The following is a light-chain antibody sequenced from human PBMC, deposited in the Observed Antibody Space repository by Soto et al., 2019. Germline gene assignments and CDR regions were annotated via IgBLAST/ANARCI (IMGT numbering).Light chain of an antibody. CDR1: SSDVGSYNL. CDR3: CSYAGSSTFYV. CDR2: EGS. V-gene: IGLV2-23*01. Sequence: QSALTQPASVSGSPGQSITISCTGTSSDVGSYNLVSWYQQHPGKAPKLMIYEGSKRPSGVSNRFSGSKSGNTASLTISGLQAEDEADYYCCSYAGSSTFYVFGTGTKLTVL. J-gene: IGLJ1*01.